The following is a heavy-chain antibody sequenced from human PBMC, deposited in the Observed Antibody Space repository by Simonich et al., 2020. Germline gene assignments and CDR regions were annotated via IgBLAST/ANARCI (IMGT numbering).Heavy chain of an antibody. Sequence: QVQLVQSGAEVKKPGASVKVSCKASGYTFTSYGISWVGQAPGQGLEWLGWILANNGNTNYAQKLRGRVTMTTDTSTSTAYMELRRLRSDDTAVYDGARASRGTWCYCYFDFWGQRTLVTVSS. D-gene: IGHD2-8*01. J-gene: IGHJ4*02. CDR3: ARASRGTWCYCYFDF. CDR2: ILANNGNT. CDR1: GYTFTSYG. V-gene: IGHV1-18*01.